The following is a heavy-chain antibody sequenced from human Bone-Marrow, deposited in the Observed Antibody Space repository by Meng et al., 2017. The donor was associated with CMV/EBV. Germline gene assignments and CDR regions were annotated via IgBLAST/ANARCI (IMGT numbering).Heavy chain of an antibody. Sequence: GESLKISCAASGFTFSSYWMSWVRQAPGKGLEWVANIKQDGSEKYYVDSVKGRFTISRDNAKKSLYLQMSGLRAEDTAVYYCVRDSLYSSGWYGDWFESWGQRTLVTVSS. CDR3: VRDSLYSSGWYGDWFES. CDR2: IKQDGSEK. V-gene: IGHV3-7*01. J-gene: IGHJ5*01. D-gene: IGHD6-19*01. CDR1: GFTFSSYW.